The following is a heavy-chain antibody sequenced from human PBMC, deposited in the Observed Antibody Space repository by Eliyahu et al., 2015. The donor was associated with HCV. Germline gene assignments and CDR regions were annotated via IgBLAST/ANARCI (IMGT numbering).Heavy chain of an antibody. CDR3: ARGRGGYFDWLSPSDY. J-gene: IGHJ4*02. D-gene: IGHD3-9*01. CDR2: ISSSSSTI. CDR1: GFXFSSYS. V-gene: IGHV3-48*02. Sequence: EVQLVESGGGLVQPGGSLRLSCAASGFXFSSYSMNWVRQAPGKGLEWVSYISSSSSTIYYADSVKGRFTISRDNAKNSLYLQMNSLRDEDTAVYYCARGRGGYFDWLSPSDYWGQGTLVTVSS.